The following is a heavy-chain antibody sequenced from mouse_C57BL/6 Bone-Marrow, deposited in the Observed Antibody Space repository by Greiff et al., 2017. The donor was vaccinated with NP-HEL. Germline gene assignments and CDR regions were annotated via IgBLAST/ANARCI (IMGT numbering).Heavy chain of an antibody. Sequence: VQLQQSGAELAKPGASVKLSCKASGYTFTSYWMHWVKQRPGQGLEWIGYINPSSRYTNYNQKFKDKATLTADTSSSTAYMQLSSLTYEDSAVYDCARGVDYYYGRSPDWYFEVRGTGTTVPVSS. CDR3: ARGVDYYYGRSPDWYFEV. CDR2: INPSSRYT. J-gene: IGHJ1*03. D-gene: IGHD1-1*01. V-gene: IGHV1-7*01. CDR1: GYTFTSYW.